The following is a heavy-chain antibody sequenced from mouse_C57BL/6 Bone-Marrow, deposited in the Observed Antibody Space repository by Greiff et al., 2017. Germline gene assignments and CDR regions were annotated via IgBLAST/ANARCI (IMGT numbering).Heavy chain of an antibody. V-gene: IGHV1-7*01. CDR1: GYTFTSYW. Sequence: QVQLKESGAELAKPGASVKLSCKASGYTFTSYWMHWVKQRPGQGLEWIGYINPSSGYTKYNQKFKDKATLTADKSSSTAYMQLSSLTYEDSAVYYCAIYYGSSYGYFDVWGTGTTVTVSS. CDR2: INPSSGYT. J-gene: IGHJ1*03. D-gene: IGHD1-1*01. CDR3: AIYYGSSYGYFDV.